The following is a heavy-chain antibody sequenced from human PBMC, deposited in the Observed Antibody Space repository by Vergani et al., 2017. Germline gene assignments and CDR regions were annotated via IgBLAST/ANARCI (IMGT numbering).Heavy chain of an antibody. V-gene: IGHV4-61*02. Sequence: QVQLQESCPGLVKPSQTLSLTCTVSGGSISSGTFHWTWIRQPAGKGLEWIGRIFTSGSTNYKPSLKSRVTISVDTAKNQFSRKLRAVTAADTAVYYCARASYYGSGGHFDYWGQGTLVTVSS. CDR2: IFTSGST. J-gene: IGHJ4*02. CDR3: ARASYYGSGGHFDY. D-gene: IGHD3-10*01. CDR1: GGSISSGTFH.